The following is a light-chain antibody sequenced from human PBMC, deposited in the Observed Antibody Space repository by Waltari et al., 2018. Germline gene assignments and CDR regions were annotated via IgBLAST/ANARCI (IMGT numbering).Light chain of an antibody. J-gene: IGKJ1*01. CDR3: QQYYITPWT. CDR2: AAS. CDR1: QGISNS. V-gene: IGKV1-NL1*01. Sequence: DIQMTQSPSSLSASVGDRVTITCRASQGISNSLAWYQQIPGKAPKLLLYAASRLETGVPSRFSGSGSGTDYTLTISSLQPEDFATYYCQQYYITPWTFGHGTKVDIK.